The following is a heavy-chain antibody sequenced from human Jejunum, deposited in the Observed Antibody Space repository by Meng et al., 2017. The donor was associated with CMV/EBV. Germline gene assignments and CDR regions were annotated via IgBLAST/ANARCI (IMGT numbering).Heavy chain of an antibody. V-gene: IGHV4-59*01. J-gene: IGHJ4*02. D-gene: IGHD6-19*01. CDR2: IYYSRNT. CDR3: TRDGLNGLWLVPGY. CDR1: GGAISTYY. Sequence: VSGGAISTYYWSWIRQPRGKGLEWIGYIYYSRNTDYNPTLKSRVAMSVDTSKNQFYLKLSSVTAAETTVYYCTRDGLNGLWLVPGYWGAGTLVTVSS.